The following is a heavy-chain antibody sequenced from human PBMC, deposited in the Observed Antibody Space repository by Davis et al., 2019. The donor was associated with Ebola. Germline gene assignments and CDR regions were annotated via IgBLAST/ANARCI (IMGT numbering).Heavy chain of an antibody. D-gene: IGHD2-15*01. V-gene: IGHV4-59*01. CDR2: IYHSGGT. CDR1: GGSISSYY. J-gene: IGHJ6*02. Sequence: MPSETLSLTCTVSGGSISSYYWYWIRQPPGKGLEWIGYIYHSGGTNYNPSLKSRVTMSVDTSKNQFSLRLRSVTTADTAVYYCARDGGSWSYYYYGMDVWGQGTTVTVSS. CDR3: ARDGGSWSYYYYGMDV.